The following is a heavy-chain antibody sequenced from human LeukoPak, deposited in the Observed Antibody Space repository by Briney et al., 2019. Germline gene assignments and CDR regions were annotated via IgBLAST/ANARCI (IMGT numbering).Heavy chain of an antibody. CDR2: VWSNGTNK. CDR3: AREGLTTTPNNAFDI. V-gene: IGHV3-33*01. CDR1: GFSFRDYG. J-gene: IGHJ3*02. D-gene: IGHD1-1*01. Sequence: GGSLRLSCAASGFSFRDYGMHWVRQAPGKGLEWVAVVWSNGTNKYYADSVRGRFTISRDNSKNILYLQINSLRAEDTAVYYCAREGLTTTPNNAFDIWGQGTMVTVSS.